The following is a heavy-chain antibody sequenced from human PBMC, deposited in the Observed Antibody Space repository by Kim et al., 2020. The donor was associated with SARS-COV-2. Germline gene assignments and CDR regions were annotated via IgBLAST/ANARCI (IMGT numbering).Heavy chain of an antibody. CDR1: GYTFTSYG. CDR2: ISAYNGNT. Sequence: ASVKVSCKASGYTFTSYGISWVRQAPGQGLEWMGWISAYNGNTNYAQKLQGRVTMTTDTSTSTAYMELRSLRSDDTAVYYCARDPPGVEQHTFDYWGQGTLVTVSP. V-gene: IGHV1-18*01. D-gene: IGHD3-3*01. J-gene: IGHJ4*02. CDR3: ARDPPGVEQHTFDY.